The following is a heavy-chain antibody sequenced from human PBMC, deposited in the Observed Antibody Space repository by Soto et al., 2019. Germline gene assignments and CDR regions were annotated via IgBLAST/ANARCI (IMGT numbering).Heavy chain of an antibody. V-gene: IGHV3-23*01. CDR3: AKEASVPMFGEFWYFEL. J-gene: IGHJ2*01. Sequence: EVQLLESGGGLVQPGGSLRLSCAASELIFSNYGMTWVRQAPGKGLEWVSSISGSGDDTYYADSVRGRFVTSRDNAKKTLYLKADSLRVEDTAVYYCAKEASVPMFGEFWYFELWGRGTLGTVSS. CDR2: ISGSGDDT. CDR1: ELIFSNYG. D-gene: IGHD3-10*02.